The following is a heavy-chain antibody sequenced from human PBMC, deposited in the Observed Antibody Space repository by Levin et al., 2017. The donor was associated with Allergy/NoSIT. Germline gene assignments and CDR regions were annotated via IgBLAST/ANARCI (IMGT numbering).Heavy chain of an antibody. CDR3: AKKQAGTSGFYFGV. CDR2: ITGGGSDT. V-gene: IGHV3-23*01. CDR1: GFAFGDYA. D-gene: IGHD6-19*01. Sequence: GESLKISCAASGFAFGDYAMTWVRQAPGKGLEWVSDITGGGSDTWYGDSVTGRFTVSRDNCKDMPYLEFNSLQVEDTGIYYCAKKQAGTSGFYFGVWGQGTTVTVSS. J-gene: IGHJ3*01.